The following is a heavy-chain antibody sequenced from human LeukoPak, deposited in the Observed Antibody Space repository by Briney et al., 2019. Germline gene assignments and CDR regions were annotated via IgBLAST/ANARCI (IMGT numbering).Heavy chain of an antibody. CDR3: AKGFYDFVTPDY. Sequence: GGSLRLSCAASGFTFSSYGMHWVRQAPGKGLEWVAVISYDGSNKYYADSVKGRFTISRDNSKNTLYLQKNSLRAEDTAVYYCAKGFYDFVTPDYWGQGTLVTVSS. D-gene: IGHD3-3*01. J-gene: IGHJ4*02. CDR2: ISYDGSNK. V-gene: IGHV3-30*18. CDR1: GFTFSSYG.